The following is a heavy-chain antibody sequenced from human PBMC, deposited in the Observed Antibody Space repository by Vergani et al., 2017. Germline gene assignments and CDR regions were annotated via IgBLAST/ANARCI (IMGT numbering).Heavy chain of an antibody. D-gene: IGHD3-10*01. J-gene: IGHJ6*02. CDR2: ISAYNGNT. CDR3: ARDLEGHYYGSGSYYCMDV. CDR1: GYTFTSYG. V-gene: IGHV1-18*01. Sequence: QVQLVQSGAEVKTPGASVKVSCKASGYTFTSYGISWVRQAPGQGLEWMGWISAYNGNTNYAQKRQGRVTMTTDTSTSTAYMELRSLRSDDTAVYYCARDLEGHYYGSGSYYCMDVWGQGTTVTVSS.